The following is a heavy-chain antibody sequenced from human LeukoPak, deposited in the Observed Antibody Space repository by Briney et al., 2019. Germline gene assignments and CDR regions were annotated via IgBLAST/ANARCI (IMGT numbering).Heavy chain of an antibody. J-gene: IGHJ4*02. CDR3: ASQEYSDY. CDR2: ISGSGSST. CDR1: GFTFSSYA. Sequence: GGSLRLSCAASGFTFSSYAMSWVRQAPGKGLEWVSTISGSGSSTYYADSVKGRFTISRDNSKNTLYLQMNGLRAEDTAVYYCASQEYSDYWGQGTLVTVSS. V-gene: IGHV3-23*01.